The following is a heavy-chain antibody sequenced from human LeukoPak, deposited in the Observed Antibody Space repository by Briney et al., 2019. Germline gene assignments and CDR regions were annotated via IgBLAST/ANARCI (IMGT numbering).Heavy chain of an antibody. CDR2: IYYSGST. J-gene: IGHJ1*01. CDR3: ASPAGLAAAGEYFQH. V-gene: IGHV4-61*05. D-gene: IGHD6-13*01. Sequence: SETLSLTCTVSGASLSSSVSYWGWIRQPPGRGLEWIAYIYYSGSTNYNPSLRSRVTMSVDTSKNQFSLKLSSVTAADTAIYYCASPAGLAAAGEYFQHWGQGTLVTVSS. CDR1: GASLSSSVSY.